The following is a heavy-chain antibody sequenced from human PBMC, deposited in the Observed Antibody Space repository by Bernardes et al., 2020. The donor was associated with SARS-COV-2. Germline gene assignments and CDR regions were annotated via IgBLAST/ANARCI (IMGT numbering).Heavy chain of an antibody. V-gene: IGHV4-59*01. CDR2: IYYSGST. CDR1: GGSISSYY. J-gene: IGHJ4*02. Sequence: SETLSLTCTVSGGSISSYYWSWIRQPPGKGLEWIGYIYYSGSTNYNPSLKSRVTISVDTSKNQFSLKLSSVTAADTAVYYCARLLWGESYYDFWSGYYEGGMGAFDYWGQGTLVTVSS. D-gene: IGHD3-3*01. CDR3: ARLLWGESYYDFWSGYYEGGMGAFDY.